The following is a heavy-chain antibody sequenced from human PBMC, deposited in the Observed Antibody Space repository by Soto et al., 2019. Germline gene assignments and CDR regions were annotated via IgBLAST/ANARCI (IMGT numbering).Heavy chain of an antibody. CDR3: ARAGYHMGGFDY. V-gene: IGHV3-21*01. CDR2: ISSSSSYI. D-gene: IGHD1-26*01. J-gene: IGHJ4*02. Sequence: GGSLRLSCAASGFTFSSYSMNWVRQAPGKGLEWVSSISSSSSYIYYADSVKGRFTISRDNAKNSLYLQMNSLRAEDTAVYYCARAGYHMGGFDYRGQGTLVTVSS. CDR1: GFTFSSYS.